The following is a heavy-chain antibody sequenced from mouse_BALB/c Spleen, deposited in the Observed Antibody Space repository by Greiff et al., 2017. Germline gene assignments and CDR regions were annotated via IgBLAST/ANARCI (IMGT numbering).Heavy chain of an antibody. J-gene: IGHJ2*01. D-gene: IGHD2-3*01. CDR1: GYTFTSYW. CDR3: ARLNDGYLLFDY. CDR2: INPSTGYT. V-gene: IGHV1-7*01. Sequence: VQLQQSGAELAKPGASVKMSCKASGYTFTSYWMHWVKQRPGQGLEWIGYINPSTGYTEYNQKFKDKATLTADKSSSTAYMQLSSLTSEDSAVYYCARLNDGYLLFDYWGQGTTLTVSS.